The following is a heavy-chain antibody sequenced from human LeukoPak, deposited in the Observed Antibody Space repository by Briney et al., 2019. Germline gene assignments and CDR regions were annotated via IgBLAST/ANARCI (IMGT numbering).Heavy chain of an antibody. CDR2: ISANDGKT. D-gene: IGHD6-19*01. J-gene: IGHJ4*02. Sequence: ASVKVSCKASGFVFTSYGFTWVRQAPGQGLEWMGWISANDGKTHYSERHQGRVTMTTDTVTSTAYMELRSLRSDDTAVYYCARDSSEGYFDYWGQGTLVTVSS. V-gene: IGHV1-18*01. CDR3: ARDSSEGYFDY. CDR1: GFVFTSYG.